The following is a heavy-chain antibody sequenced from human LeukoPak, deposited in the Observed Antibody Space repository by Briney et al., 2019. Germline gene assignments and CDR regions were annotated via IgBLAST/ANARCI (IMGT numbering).Heavy chain of an antibody. J-gene: IGHJ4*02. CDR1: GYRFTSNW. CDR2: IDPVDSDT. CDR3: ARLLTAYDGSKYYFDY. V-gene: IGHV5-51*01. Sequence: GEALKISCYSFGYRFTSNWLGWVRQMPGKGLEWMEIIDPVDSDTRYSPSCKGQVTISTDKSLSTAYLQWSRLEASDTAIYYCARLLTAYDGSKYYFDYWGQGTLVTVSS. D-gene: IGHD5-12*01.